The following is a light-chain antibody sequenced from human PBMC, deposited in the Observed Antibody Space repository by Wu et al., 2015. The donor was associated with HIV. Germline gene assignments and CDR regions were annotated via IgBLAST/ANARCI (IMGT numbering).Light chain of an antibody. V-gene: IGKV1-5*03. CDR2: KTS. CDR1: QGIAKW. CDR3: QQHNSYPIT. Sequence: IQLTQSPSSLSASVGDRVTITCRASQGIAKWLAWYQQKPGKAPNLLIYKTSNLHTGVPSRFSGSGSGTEFTLTISSLQSDDFGTYYCQQHNSYPITFGQGTRLEIK. J-gene: IGKJ5*01.